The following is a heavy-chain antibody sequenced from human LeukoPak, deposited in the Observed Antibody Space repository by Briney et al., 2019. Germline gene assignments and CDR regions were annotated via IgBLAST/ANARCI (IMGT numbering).Heavy chain of an antibody. J-gene: IGHJ3*02. CDR3: ATPSEDAFDI. Sequence: ASVKVSCKVSGYTLTELSMHWVRQAPGKVLEWMGGFDPGDGETIYAQKFQGRVTMTEDTSTDTAYMELSSLRSEDTAVYYCATPSEDAFDIWGQGTMVTVSS. V-gene: IGHV1-24*01. CDR2: FDPGDGET. CDR1: GYTLTELS.